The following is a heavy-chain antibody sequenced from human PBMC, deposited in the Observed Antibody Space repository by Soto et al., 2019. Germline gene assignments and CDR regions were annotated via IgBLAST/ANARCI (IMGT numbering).Heavy chain of an antibody. J-gene: IGHJ4*02. CDR3: ARVYCSGGSRYHLDY. D-gene: IGHD2-15*01. CDR1: GFTFSSYW. Sequence: EVQLVESGGGLVQPGGSLRLSCAASGFTFSSYWMHWVRHAPGKGLVWVSRINSDGSSTSYADSVKGRFTISRDNAKNTQYLQMNSLRAEDTAVYYCARVYCSGGSRYHLDYWGQGTLVTVSS. CDR2: INSDGSST. V-gene: IGHV3-74*01.